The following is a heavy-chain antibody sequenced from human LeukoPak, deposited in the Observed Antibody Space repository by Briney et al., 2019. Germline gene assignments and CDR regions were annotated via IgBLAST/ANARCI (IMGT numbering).Heavy chain of an antibody. J-gene: IGHJ4*02. V-gene: IGHV3-7*04. CDR3: ARGRYYFDY. CDR1: GFTFSSYA. D-gene: IGHD1-14*01. CDR2: IEQDGSEK. Sequence: GGSLRLSYAASGFTFSSYAMHWVRQAPGKGLEWVASIEQDGSEKHYVDSVRGRFTISRDNARNSLYLQMNSLRAEDTAVYFCARGRYYFDYWGQGTLVTVSS.